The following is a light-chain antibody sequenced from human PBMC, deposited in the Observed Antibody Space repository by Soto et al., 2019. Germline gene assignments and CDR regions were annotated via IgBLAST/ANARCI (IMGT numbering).Light chain of an antibody. J-gene: IGLJ1*01. V-gene: IGLV1-47*01. CDR1: SSNIGSNY. CDR3: AAWDDSLSGYV. CDR2: RSN. Sequence: QSVLTQPPSASGTPGQRVTISCSGSSSNIGSNYVYWYQQLPGTVTKLLIYRSNQRPSGVPDRFSGSKSGTSASLAISGLRSEDEADYYCAAWDDSLSGYVFGTGTKLTVL.